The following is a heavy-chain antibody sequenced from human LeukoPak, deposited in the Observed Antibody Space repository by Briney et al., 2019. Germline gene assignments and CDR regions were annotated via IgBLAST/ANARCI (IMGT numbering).Heavy chain of an antibody. J-gene: IGHJ6*02. V-gene: IGHV3-21*01. D-gene: IGHD2-2*01. Sequence: GGSLRLSCAASGFTFSSYSMKWVRQAPGKGLEWVSSISSSSSYIYYTDSVKGRFTISRDNAKNSLYLQMNSLRDEDTAVYYCARAQNCSSTSCYPYYYYYYGMDVWGQGTTVTVSS. CDR2: ISSSSSYI. CDR3: ARAQNCSSTSCYPYYYYYYGMDV. CDR1: GFTFSSYS.